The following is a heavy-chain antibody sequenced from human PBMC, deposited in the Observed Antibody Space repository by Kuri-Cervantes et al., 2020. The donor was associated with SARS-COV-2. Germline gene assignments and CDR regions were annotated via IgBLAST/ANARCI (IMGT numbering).Heavy chain of an antibody. V-gene: IGHV4-4*07. D-gene: IGHD2-2*01. J-gene: IGHJ4*02. Sequence: LETLSLTCTVSGGSISSYYWSWIRQPAGKGLEWIGRIYTSGSTNYNPSLKSRVTMSVDTSKNQFSLKLSSVTAADTAVYYCAREMGCSSTSCSFFDYWGQGTLVTVSS. CDR3: AREMGCSSTSCSFFDY. CDR1: GGSISSYY. CDR2: IYTSGST.